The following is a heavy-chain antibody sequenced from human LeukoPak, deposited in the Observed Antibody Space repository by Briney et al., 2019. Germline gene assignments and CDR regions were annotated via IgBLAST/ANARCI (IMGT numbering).Heavy chain of an antibody. D-gene: IGHD1-7*01. CDR2: ISDYNGNT. V-gene: IGHV1-18*01. Sequence: GASVKVSCKASGYTFTSYGITWGRQPPGQGLEWMGWISDYNGNTNYAQKLQGRVTMTTDTSTSTAYMELRSLRSDDTAVYYCARDLRPRTSDYWGQGTLVTVSS. CDR1: GYTFTSYG. CDR3: ARDLRPRTSDY. J-gene: IGHJ4*02.